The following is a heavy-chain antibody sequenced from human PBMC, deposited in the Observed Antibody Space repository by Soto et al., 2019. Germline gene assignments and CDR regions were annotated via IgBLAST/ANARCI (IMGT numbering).Heavy chain of an antibody. Sequence: GASVKVSCKASGYTFTSYGISCVRQAPGQVLEWMGWISAYNGNTNYAQKLQGRVTMTTDTSTSTAYMELRSLRSDDTAVYYCARLDFWEEPYYYYGMDVWGQGTTVTVSS. J-gene: IGHJ6*02. CDR1: GYTFTSYG. CDR2: ISAYNGNT. V-gene: IGHV1-18*04. D-gene: IGHD3-16*01. CDR3: ARLDFWEEPYYYYGMDV.